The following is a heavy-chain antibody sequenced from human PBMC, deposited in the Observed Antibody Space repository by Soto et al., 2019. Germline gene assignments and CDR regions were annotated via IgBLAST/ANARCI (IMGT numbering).Heavy chain of an antibody. D-gene: IGHD3-3*01. V-gene: IGHV4-34*01. CDR3: ARVRYDFWSGYRAHNWFDP. CDR2: INHSGST. Sequence: QVQLQQWGAGLLKPSETLSLTCAVYGGSFSGYYWSWIRQPPGKGLEWIGEINHSGSTNYNPSLKSRVTISVDPSKNQFSLKLSSVTAADTAVYYCARVRYDFWSGYRAHNWFDPWGQGTLVTVSS. J-gene: IGHJ5*02. CDR1: GGSFSGYY.